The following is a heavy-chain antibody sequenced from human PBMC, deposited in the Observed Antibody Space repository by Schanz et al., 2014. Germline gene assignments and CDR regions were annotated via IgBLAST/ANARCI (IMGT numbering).Heavy chain of an antibody. CDR1: GFTFSSYG. V-gene: IGHV3-15*01. D-gene: IGHD3-3*01. J-gene: IGHJ6*03. CDR3: TTVERITIFEVVPYYYYYMDV. Sequence: VFLAESGGGVVQPGRSLRLSCAASGFTFSSYGMNWVRQAPGRGLEWIGRIKSKIDGGTTDYAAPVKGRFTISRDDSKNTLYLQMNSLKTEDTAVYYCTTVERITIFEVVPYYYYYMDVWGKGTTVTVSS. CDR2: IKSKIDGGTT.